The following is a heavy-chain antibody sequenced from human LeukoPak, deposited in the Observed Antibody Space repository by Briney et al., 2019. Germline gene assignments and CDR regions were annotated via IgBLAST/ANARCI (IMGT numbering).Heavy chain of an antibody. CDR3: AKDVDIVAMMGAFDI. D-gene: IGHD5-12*01. J-gene: IGHJ3*02. CDR2: ISWNSGSI. V-gene: IGHV3-9*01. CDR1: GFTFDDYA. Sequence: PGRSLRLSCAASGFTFDDYAMHWVQQAPGKGLEWVSGISWNSGSIGYADSVKGRFTISRDNSKNTLYLQMNSLRAEDTAVYYCAKDVDIVAMMGAFDIWGQGTMVTVSS.